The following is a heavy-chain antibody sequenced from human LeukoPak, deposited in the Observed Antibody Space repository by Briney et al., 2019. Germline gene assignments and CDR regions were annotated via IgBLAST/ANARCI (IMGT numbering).Heavy chain of an antibody. V-gene: IGHV3-7*01. D-gene: IGHD2-2*01. CDR3: ARVYPAAFGGYFDY. CDR1: GFTFSSYA. Sequence: QPGGSLRLSCAASGFTFSSYAMSWVRQAPGKGLEWVANIKQDGSEKYYVDSVKGRFTISRDNAKNSLYLQMNSLRAEDTAVYYCARVYPAAFGGYFDYWGQGTLVTVSS. J-gene: IGHJ4*02. CDR2: IKQDGSEK.